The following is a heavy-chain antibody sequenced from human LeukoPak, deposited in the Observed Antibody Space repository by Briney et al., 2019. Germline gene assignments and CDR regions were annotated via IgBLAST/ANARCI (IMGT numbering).Heavy chain of an antibody. CDR2: INSDGSST. CDR3: ARLYGDYGAFDI. V-gene: IGHV3-74*01. CDR1: GFTFSSYW. Sequence: GGSLRLSCAASGFTFSSYWMHWVRQAPGKGLVWVSRINSDGSSTSYADSVKGRFTISRDNAKNTLYLQMNSLRAEDTAVYYCARLYGDYGAFDIWGQGTKVTVSS. D-gene: IGHD4-17*01. J-gene: IGHJ3*02.